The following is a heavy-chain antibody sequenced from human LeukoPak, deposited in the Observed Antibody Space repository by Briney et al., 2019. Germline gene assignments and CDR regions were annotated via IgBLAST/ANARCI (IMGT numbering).Heavy chain of an antibody. V-gene: IGHV1-69*13. D-gene: IGHD2-2*01. CDR2: IIPIFGTA. CDR1: GGTFSSYA. J-gene: IGHJ4*02. Sequence: SVKVSCKASGGTFSSYAISWVRQAPGQGLEWMGGIIPIFGTANYAQKFQGRVTITADESTSTAYMELSSLRSEDTAVYYCARGRSCSSTSCYHYFDYWGQGTLVTVSS. CDR3: ARGRSCSSTSCYHYFDY.